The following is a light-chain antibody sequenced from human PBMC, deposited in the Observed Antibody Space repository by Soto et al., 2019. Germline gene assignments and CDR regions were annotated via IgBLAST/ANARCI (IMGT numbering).Light chain of an antibody. CDR1: QSVSSSY. J-gene: IGKJ1*01. CDR3: QQYGSSPTT. Sequence: VLTRSPGTLALSPGERATLSYRASQSVSSSYLAWCQQKPGQAPRLLIYGASSRATGIPDRFSGSGSGTDFTLPISRLEPEDFAVYYCQQYGSSPTTFGQGTKV. V-gene: IGKV3-20*01. CDR2: GAS.